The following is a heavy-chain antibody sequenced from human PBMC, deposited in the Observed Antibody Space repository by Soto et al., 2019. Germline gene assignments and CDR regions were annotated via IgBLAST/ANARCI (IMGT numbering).Heavy chain of an antibody. CDR2: INHSGST. J-gene: IGHJ6*02. CDR3: ARSGYYLYYYYGMDV. Sequence: SETLSLTCAVYGGSFSGYYWSWIRQPPGKGLEWIGEINHSGSTNYNPSLKGRVTISVDTSKNRFSLKLSSVTAADTAVYYCARSGYYLYYYYGMDVWGQGTTVTVS. V-gene: IGHV4-34*01. D-gene: IGHD3-3*01. CDR1: GGSFSGYY.